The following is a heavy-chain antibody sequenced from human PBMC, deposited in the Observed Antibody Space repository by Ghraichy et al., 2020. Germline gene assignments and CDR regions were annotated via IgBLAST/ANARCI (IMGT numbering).Heavy chain of an antibody. CDR2: IKQDGSEK. D-gene: IGHD3-22*01. J-gene: IGHJ6*02. CDR3: ARIKWLTYYYGMDV. Sequence: GGSLRLSCAASGFTLSSYWMSWVRQAPGKGLEWVANIKQDGSEKYYVDSVKGRFIISRDNAKNSLYLQMNSLRAEDSAVYYCARIKWLTYYYGMDVWGQGTTVTVSS. CDR1: GFTLSSYW. V-gene: IGHV3-7*01.